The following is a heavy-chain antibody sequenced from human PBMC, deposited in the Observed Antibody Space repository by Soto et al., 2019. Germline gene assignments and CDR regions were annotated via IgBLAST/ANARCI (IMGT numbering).Heavy chain of an antibody. J-gene: IGHJ4*02. D-gene: IGHD6-25*01. CDR1: GFTVSGNY. V-gene: IGHV3-53*01. Sequence: GGSLRLSCAASGFTVSGNYMSWVRQAPGKGLEWVSVMYNGGGTYYADSVKGRFTISRDNSKNTLYLQMNSLRAEDTAVYYCASTRGSAYDYWGQGTLVTVSS. CDR3: ASTRGSAYDY. CDR2: MYNGGGT.